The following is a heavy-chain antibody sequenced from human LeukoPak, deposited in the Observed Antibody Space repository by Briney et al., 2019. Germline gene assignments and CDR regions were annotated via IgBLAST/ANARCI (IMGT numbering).Heavy chain of an antibody. CDR3: ARDTRGYASFDY. D-gene: IGHD2-2*01. Sequence: GGSLRLSCAASGFTVSSNYMSWVRQAPGKGLEWVANIEQDGSEKDYVDSVKGRFTISRDNAKNSLYLQMHSLRAEDTAVYYCARDTRGYASFDYWGQGTLVTVSS. J-gene: IGHJ4*02. V-gene: IGHV3-7*04. CDR2: IEQDGSEK. CDR1: GFTVSSNY.